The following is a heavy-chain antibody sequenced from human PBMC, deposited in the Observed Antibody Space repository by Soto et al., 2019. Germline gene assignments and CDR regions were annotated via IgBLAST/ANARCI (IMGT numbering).Heavy chain of an antibody. CDR2: MKQDGSEK. CDR3: ARLPFPWGWFDP. V-gene: IGHV3-7*03. CDR1: GFRFSNYW. D-gene: IGHD3-16*01. J-gene: IGHJ5*02. Sequence: GGSLRLSCAASGFRFSNYWMSWVRQAPGKGLEWVANMKQDGSEKFYVDSVKGRLTISRDNATNSLYLQMNNVRTEDTAVYYCARLPFPWGWFDPWGQGTLVTVSS.